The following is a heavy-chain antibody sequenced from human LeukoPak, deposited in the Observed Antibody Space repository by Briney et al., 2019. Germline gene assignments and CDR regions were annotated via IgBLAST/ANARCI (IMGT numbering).Heavy chain of an antibody. D-gene: IGHD2-21*02. Sequence: SVKVSCKASGGTFSSYAISWVRQAPGQGLEWVGGIIPIFGTANYAQKFQGRVTITTDESTSTAYMELSSLRSEDTAVYYCATCGGDCYFDYWSQGTLVTVSS. CDR2: IIPIFGTA. J-gene: IGHJ4*02. CDR3: ATCGGDCYFDY. CDR1: GGTFSSYA. V-gene: IGHV1-69*05.